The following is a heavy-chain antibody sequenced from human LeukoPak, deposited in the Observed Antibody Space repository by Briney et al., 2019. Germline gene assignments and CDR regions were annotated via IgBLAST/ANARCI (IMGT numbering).Heavy chain of an antibody. CDR1: GYSISSGYY. D-gene: IGHD3-10*01. V-gene: IGHV4-38-2*02. CDR3: AAARENVLLWFGDPPSWFDP. J-gene: IGHJ5*02. Sequence: SETLSLTCTVSGYSISSGYYWGWIRQPPGKGLEWIGSIYHSGSTYYNPSLKSRVTISVDTSKNQFSLKLSSVTAADTAVYYCAAARENVLLWFGDPPSWFDPWGQGTLVTVSS. CDR2: IYHSGST.